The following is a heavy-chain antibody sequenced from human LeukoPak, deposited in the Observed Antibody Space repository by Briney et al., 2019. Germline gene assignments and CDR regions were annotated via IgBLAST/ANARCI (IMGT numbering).Heavy chain of an antibody. CDR2: IYTSGST. D-gene: IGHD4-23*01. CDR1: GGSINSHY. J-gene: IGHJ6*03. CDR3: ARLVYGGNSELPFYYYYYYMDV. Sequence: SETLSLTCTVSGGSINSHYWSWIRHPPGKGLEWIGYIYTSGSTNYNPSLKSRVTISVDTSKNQFSLKLSSVTAADTAVYYCARLVYGGNSELPFYYYYYYMDVWGKGTTVTVSS. V-gene: IGHV4-4*09.